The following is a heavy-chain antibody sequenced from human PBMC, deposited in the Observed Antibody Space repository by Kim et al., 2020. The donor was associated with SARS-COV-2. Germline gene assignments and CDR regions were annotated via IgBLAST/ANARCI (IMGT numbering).Heavy chain of an antibody. Sequence: NGNTKYSQKFQGRVTITRDTSASTAYMELSSLRSEDTAVYYCARGGAADYWGQGTLVTVSS. V-gene: IGHV1-3*01. D-gene: IGHD3-16*01. CDR2: NGNT. CDR3: ARGGAADY. J-gene: IGHJ4*02.